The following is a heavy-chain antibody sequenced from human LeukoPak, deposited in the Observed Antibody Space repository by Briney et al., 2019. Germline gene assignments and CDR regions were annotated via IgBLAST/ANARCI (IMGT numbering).Heavy chain of an antibody. V-gene: IGHV3-21*01. CDR1: GFPFSSHS. CDR2: ISSSSSYI. Sequence: GGSLRLSCAASGFPFSSHSMNWLRQAPGKGVEWVSSISSSSSYIYYADSVKGRFTISRDNAKNSLYLQMNSLRAEDTAVYYCARDLGFGEEVIDYWGQGTLVTVSS. D-gene: IGHD3-10*01. CDR3: ARDLGFGEEVIDY. J-gene: IGHJ4*02.